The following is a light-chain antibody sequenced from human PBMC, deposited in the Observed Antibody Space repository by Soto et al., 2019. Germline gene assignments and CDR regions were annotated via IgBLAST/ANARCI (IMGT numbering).Light chain of an antibody. CDR2: DVN. J-gene: IGLJ1*01. CDR1: SSDVGAYDY. CDR3: CPYAGSVTYV. V-gene: IGLV2-11*01. Sequence: QSALTQPRSVSGSPGQSVTISCTGTSSDVGAYDYVSWFQQHPGKAPKLIIYDVNQRPSGVPDRFSGSKSGNTASLTISGLQTDDEADYYCCPYAGSVTYVFGAGTKVTVL.